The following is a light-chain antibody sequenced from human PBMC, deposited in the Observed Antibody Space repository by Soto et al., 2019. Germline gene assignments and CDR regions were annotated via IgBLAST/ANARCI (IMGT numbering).Light chain of an antibody. CDR2: KAS. CDR1: QTISTW. V-gene: IGKV1-5*03. CDR3: QQYNSSPLP. J-gene: IGKJ4*01. Sequence: DIQMTQSPSTLSASVGDRVTITCRASQTISTWLAWYQQKPGRAPKLLIFKASTLQSGVPSRFSGSGSETEFTLTISSLQPDDFATYYCQQYNSSPLPFGGGTKVDIK.